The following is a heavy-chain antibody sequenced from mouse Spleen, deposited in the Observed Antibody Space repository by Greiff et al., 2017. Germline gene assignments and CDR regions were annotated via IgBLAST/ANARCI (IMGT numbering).Heavy chain of an antibody. Sequence: EVKLMESEGGLVQPGSSMKLSCTASGFTFSDYYMAWVRQVPEKGLEWVANINYDGSSTYYLDSLKSRFIISRDNAKNILYLQMSSLKSEDTATYYCARVPYYYGSSYYWYFDVWGAGTTVTVSS. CDR2: INYDGSST. V-gene: IGHV5-16*01. CDR1: GFTFSDYY. D-gene: IGHD1-1*01. J-gene: IGHJ1*01. CDR3: ARVPYYYGSSYYWYFDV.